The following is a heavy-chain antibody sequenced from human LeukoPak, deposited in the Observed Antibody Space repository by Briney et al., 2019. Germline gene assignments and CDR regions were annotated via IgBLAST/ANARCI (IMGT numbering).Heavy chain of an antibody. CDR2: IKQDGSEK. V-gene: IGHV3-7*01. CDR1: GFTFSSYW. D-gene: IGHD3-3*01. J-gene: IGHJ4*02. CDR3: AREGGYDFWSGYEWVY. Sequence: PGGSLRLSCAASGFTFSSYWMSWVRQAPGKGLEWVANIKQDGSEKYYVDSVKGRFTISRDNAKNSLYLQMNSLRAEDTAVYYCAREGGYDFWSGYEWVYWGQGTLVTVSS.